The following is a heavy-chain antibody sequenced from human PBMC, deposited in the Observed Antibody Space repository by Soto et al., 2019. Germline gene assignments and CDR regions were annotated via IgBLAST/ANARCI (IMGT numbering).Heavy chain of an antibody. D-gene: IGHD1-1*01. CDR2: IWYDGNNK. CDR3: ARDHEQGDRWNDETFFDY. J-gene: IGHJ4*02. CDR1: GFTFNTYG. Sequence: QVQLVESGGGVVQPGMSLRLSCATSGFTFNTYGIHWVRQAPGKGLEWVAVIWYDGNNKWYADSVKGRFTISRDNSKDTXXLQMNRLRAEDTAVYYCARDHEQGDRWNDETFFDYWGQGTLVTVSS. V-gene: IGHV3-33*01.